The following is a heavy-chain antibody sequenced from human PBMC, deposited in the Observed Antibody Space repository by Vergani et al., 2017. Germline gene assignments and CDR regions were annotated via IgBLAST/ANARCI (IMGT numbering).Heavy chain of an antibody. CDR3: ASRDITIFGVVIIRGYYYYGMDF. Sequence: QVQLVQSGAEVKKPGSSVKVSCKASGGTFSSSAISWVRQAPGQGLEWMGGIIPIFGTANYAQKFQGRVTITADESTSTAYMELSSLRSEDTAVYYCASRDITIFGVVIIRGYYYYGMDFWGQGTTVTVSS. V-gene: IGHV1-69*01. CDR2: IIPIFGTA. D-gene: IGHD3-3*01. J-gene: IGHJ6*02. CDR1: GGTFSSSA.